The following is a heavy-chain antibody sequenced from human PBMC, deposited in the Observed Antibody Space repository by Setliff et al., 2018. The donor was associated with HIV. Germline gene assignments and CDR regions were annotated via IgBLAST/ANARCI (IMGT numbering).Heavy chain of an antibody. CDR3: ARPLTASYNFWGDAFAI. CDR2: IYHSGST. D-gene: IGHD3-3*01. CDR1: GGFINSDNW. Sequence: PSETLSLTCAVSGGFINSDNWWSWVRQSPGKGLEWIGKIYHSGSTNYNPSLKSRVTISVDKSKNQFSLNLSSVTAADTAVYYCARPLTASYNFWGDAFAIWGQGTMVTVSS. V-gene: IGHV4-4*02. J-gene: IGHJ3*02.